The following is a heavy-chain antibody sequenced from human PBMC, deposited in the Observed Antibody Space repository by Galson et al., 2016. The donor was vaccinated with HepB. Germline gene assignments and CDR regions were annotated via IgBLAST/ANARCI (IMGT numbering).Heavy chain of an antibody. V-gene: IGHV6-1*01. CDR1: GDSVSINSAA. D-gene: IGHD6-19*01. CDR3: ARDVSGWYHGNHFDYMDV. Sequence: CAISGDSVSINSAAWNWIRQSPSRGLEWLGRTYYRSKWYNDYAVFVKSRIIINPDTSKNQFSLQLNSATPEDTAVYYCARDVSGWYHGNHFDYMDVWGKGTTVTVSS. CDR2: TYYRSKWYN. J-gene: IGHJ6*03.